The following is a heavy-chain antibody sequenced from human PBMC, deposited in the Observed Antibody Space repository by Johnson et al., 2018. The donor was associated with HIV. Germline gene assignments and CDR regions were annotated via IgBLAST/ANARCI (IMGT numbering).Heavy chain of an antibody. CDR2: ISYDGSNK. CDR1: GFTFSSYA. D-gene: IGHD6-19*01. V-gene: IGHV3-30-3*01. CDR3: TKDIGVGGQGLGGLDF. J-gene: IGHJ3*01. Sequence: VQLVESGGGVVQPGRSLRLSCAASGFTFSSYAIHWVRQAPGKGLEWVAVISYDGSNKYYADSVKGRFTISRDNSKNTLYLQMNSLRAEDTAVYYCTKDIGVGGQGLGGLDFWGQGTKVTVSS.